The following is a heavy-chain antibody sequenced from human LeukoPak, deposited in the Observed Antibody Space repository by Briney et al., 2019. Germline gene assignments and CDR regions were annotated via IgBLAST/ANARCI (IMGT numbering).Heavy chain of an antibody. CDR1: GFTFSSYS. J-gene: IGHJ4*02. D-gene: IGHD2-2*01. V-gene: IGHV3-21*01. CDR2: ISNSSSYI. CDR3: ARSGSELLLHY. Sequence: GGSLRHSCAASGFTFSSYSMNSVPQAPGKGLGWVASISNSSSYIYYADSVKGRITISKDNAKNSLYLQMNSLRAEDTAVYYCARSGSELLLHYWGQGTLVTVSS.